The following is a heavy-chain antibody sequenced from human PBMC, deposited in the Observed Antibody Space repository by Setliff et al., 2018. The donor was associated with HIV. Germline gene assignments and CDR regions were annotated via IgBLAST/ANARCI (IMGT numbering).Heavy chain of an antibody. D-gene: IGHD3-22*01. CDR2: VCRSGNT. J-gene: IGHJ4*02. V-gene: IGHV4-38-2*02. CDR3: AKTSSGSDY. CDR1: GYSISSGYC. Sequence: PSETLSLTCTVSGYSISSGYCWGWIRQPPGKGLEWIGSVCRSGNTYYNPSLENRVTISVDTSKNQISLRVTSVTAADTAVYYCAKTSSGSDYWGQGALVTVSS.